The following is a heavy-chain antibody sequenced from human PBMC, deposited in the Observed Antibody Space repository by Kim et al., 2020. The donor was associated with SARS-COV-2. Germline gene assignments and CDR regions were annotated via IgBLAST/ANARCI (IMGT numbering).Heavy chain of an antibody. V-gene: IGHV3-15*01. CDR3: TTGHPPMTTVNTAQH. J-gene: IGHJ1*01. CDR2: IKDKIDGGTT. CDR1: GFSFSNAW. Sequence: GGSLRLSCAASGFSFSNAWMTWVRRAPGKGLEWVGRIKDKIDGGTTDYAASVKGRFTISRDDSKNTLYLQMNSLKTEDTAVYYCTTGHPPMTTVNTAQHWGQGTLVIVSS. D-gene: IGHD4-4*01.